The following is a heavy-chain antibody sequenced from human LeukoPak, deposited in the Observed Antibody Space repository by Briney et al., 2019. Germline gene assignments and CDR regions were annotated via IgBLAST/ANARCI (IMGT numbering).Heavy chain of an antibody. J-gene: IGHJ4*02. CDR3: ARRSDFWSD. CDR1: GGSISSGGYS. V-gene: IGHV4-30-2*01. D-gene: IGHD3-3*01. Sequence: SQTLSLTCAVSGGSISSGGYSWSWIRQPPGKGLEWIGYIYHSGSTYYNPSLKSRVTISVDTSKNQFSLKLTSVTAADTAVYFCARRSDFWSDWGQGTLVTVSS. CDR2: IYHSGST.